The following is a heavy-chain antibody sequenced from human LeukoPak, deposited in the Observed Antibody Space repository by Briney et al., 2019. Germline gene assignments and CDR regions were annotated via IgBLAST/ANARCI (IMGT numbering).Heavy chain of an antibody. J-gene: IGHJ4*02. Sequence: PGGSLRLSCAASGFTFTSFAMSWVRQAPGKGLEWVSTISGTGGSTFYADSVKGRFTISRDNSKNTLYLQMNSLRAEDTAVYWCAKRRNYYGSDGFSVDYWGQGTLVTVSS. CDR3: AKRRNYYGSDGFSVDY. D-gene: IGHD3-10*01. CDR1: GFTFTSFA. V-gene: IGHV3-23*01. CDR2: ISGTGGST.